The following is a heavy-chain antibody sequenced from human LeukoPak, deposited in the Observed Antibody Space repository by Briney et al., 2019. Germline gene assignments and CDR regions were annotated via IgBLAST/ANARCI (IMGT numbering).Heavy chain of an antibody. J-gene: IGHJ4*02. CDR2: INPNSGGT. V-gene: IGHV1-2*02. CDR3: ARDMKTYYYDSSGSGFDY. Sequence: ASVKASCKASGYTFTGYYMHWVRQAPGQGLEWMGWINPNSGGTNYAQKFQGRVTMTRDTSISTAYMELSRLRSDDTAVYYCARDMKTYYYDSSGSGFDYWGQGTLVTVSS. D-gene: IGHD3-22*01. CDR1: GYTFTGYY.